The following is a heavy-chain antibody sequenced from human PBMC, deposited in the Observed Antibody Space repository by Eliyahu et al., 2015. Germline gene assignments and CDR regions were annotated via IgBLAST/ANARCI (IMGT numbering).Heavy chain of an antibody. CDR3: ARIDDTSGYYSGPLNAFDI. Sequence: QVTLKESGPVLVKPTETLTLTCTVSGFSLTNGRMGVSWIRQPPGKALEWLAHIFSNDEKAYSTSLKTRLTISKDTSKSQVVLTMTNMDPLDTATYYCARIDDTSGYYSGPLNAFDIWGQGTMVTVSS. V-gene: IGHV2-26*01. CDR2: IFSNDEK. J-gene: IGHJ3*02. D-gene: IGHD3-3*01. CDR1: GFSLTNGRMG.